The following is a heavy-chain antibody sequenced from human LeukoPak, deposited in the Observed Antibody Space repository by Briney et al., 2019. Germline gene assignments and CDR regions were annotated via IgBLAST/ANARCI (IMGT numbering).Heavy chain of an antibody. CDR3: AKSVGYHSDRSGYYWLGTFDS. CDR1: GFTFSSYA. V-gene: IGHV3-23*01. Sequence: PGGSLRLSCAASGFTFSSYAMSWVRQAPGKGLEWVSAISRSGGSTYYAYSGKGRFTISRDNSKNTLYLQMNSLRAEDTAVYYCAKSVGYHSDRSGYYWLGTFDSWGQGTLVTVSS. CDR2: ISRSGGST. D-gene: IGHD3-22*01. J-gene: IGHJ4*02.